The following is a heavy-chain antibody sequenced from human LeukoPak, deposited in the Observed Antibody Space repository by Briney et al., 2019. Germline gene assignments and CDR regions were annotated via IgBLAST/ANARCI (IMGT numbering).Heavy chain of an antibody. V-gene: IGHV1-46*01. CDR3: AREGYYDSSGYYKIDY. CDR2: INPSDGST. CDR1: GYTFTSYY. Sequence: ASVKVSCKASGYTFTSYYMHWVGQAPGQGLEWMGIINPSDGSTFYAQKFQGRVTMTRDTSTSTVYMELSSLRSDDTAVYYCAREGYYDSSGYYKIDYWGQGTLVTVSS. J-gene: IGHJ4*02. D-gene: IGHD3-22*01.